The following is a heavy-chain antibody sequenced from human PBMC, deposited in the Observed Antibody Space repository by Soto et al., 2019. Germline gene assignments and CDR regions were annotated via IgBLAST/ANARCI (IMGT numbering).Heavy chain of an antibody. D-gene: IGHD3-3*01. J-gene: IGHJ6*02. CDR2: ISSSGSTI. Sequence: VVSLRLSCAASGFTFSSYEMNWVRQAPGKGLEWVSYISSSGSTIYYADSVKGRFTISRDNAKNSLYLQMNSLRAEDTAVYYGAREFWSGTMDVWGQGNTVTV. CDR1: GFTFSSYE. V-gene: IGHV3-48*03. CDR3: AREFWSGTMDV.